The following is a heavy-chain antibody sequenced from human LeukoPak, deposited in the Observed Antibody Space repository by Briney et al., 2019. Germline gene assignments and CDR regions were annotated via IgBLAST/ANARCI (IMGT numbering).Heavy chain of an antibody. CDR1: GYPFIGNY. D-gene: IGHD3-22*01. CDR3: ASLSYYDLSGYFY. Sequence: ASVTVSCKASGYPFIGNYIHWVRQAPGQGLEWMGWINPNSGGTQYSQKFQGRVTLTRDTSITTGYMELSGLTSDDTAVYYCASLSYYDLSGYFYWGQGTLVTVSS. CDR2: INPNSGGT. J-gene: IGHJ4*02. V-gene: IGHV1-2*02.